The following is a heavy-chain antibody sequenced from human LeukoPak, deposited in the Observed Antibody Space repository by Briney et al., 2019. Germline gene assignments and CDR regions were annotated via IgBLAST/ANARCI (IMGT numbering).Heavy chain of an antibody. CDR2: IYTSGST. CDR3: ARELQLVEFLLDY. D-gene: IGHD6-6*01. J-gene: IGHJ4*02. CDR1: GGSISSGSYY. V-gene: IGHV4-61*02. Sequence: MPSQTLSLTCTVSGGSISSGSYYWSWIRQPAGKGLEWIGRIYTSGSTNYNPSLKSRVTVSVDTSKNQFSLKLSSVTAADTAVYYCARELQLVEFLLDYWGQGTLVTVSS.